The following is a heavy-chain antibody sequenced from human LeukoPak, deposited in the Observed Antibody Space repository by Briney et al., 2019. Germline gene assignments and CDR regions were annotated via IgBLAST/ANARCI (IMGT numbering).Heavy chain of an antibody. CDR2: ISSSGSTI. Sequence: AGGSLRLSCAASGFTFSDYYMSWIRQAPGKGLEWVSYISSSGSTIYYADSVKGRFTISRDNAKNSLYLQMNSLRAEDTAVYYCARDLRPAIIAAAGTWAFDIWGQGTMVTVSS. J-gene: IGHJ3*02. CDR1: GFTFSDYY. D-gene: IGHD6-13*01. CDR3: ARDLRPAIIAAAGTWAFDI. V-gene: IGHV3-11*01.